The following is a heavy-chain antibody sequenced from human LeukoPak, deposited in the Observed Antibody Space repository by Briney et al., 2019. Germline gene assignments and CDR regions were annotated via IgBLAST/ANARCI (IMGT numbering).Heavy chain of an antibody. J-gene: IGHJ5*02. Sequence: PSGTLSLTCAVSGGSISSSNWWSWVRQPPGKGLEWIGEIYHSGSTNYNPSLKSRVTISVDTSKNQFSLKLSSVTAADTAVYYCARRYGSGSYRGLKLQTKPVNWFDPWGQGTLVTVSS. CDR1: GGSISSSNW. CDR2: IYHSGST. CDR3: ARRYGSGSYRGLKLQTKPVNWFDP. D-gene: IGHD3-10*01. V-gene: IGHV4-4*02.